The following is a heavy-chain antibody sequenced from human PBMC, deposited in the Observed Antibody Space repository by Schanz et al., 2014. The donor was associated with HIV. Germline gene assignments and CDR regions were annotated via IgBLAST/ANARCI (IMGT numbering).Heavy chain of an antibody. D-gene: IGHD2-2*01. CDR2: ISATGAYM. J-gene: IGHJ3*02. V-gene: IGHV3-21*01. CDR1: GLTISNYS. Sequence: VQLVESGGGVVQPGRSLRLSCAASGLTISNYSMNWVRQAPGKGLEWVAFISATGAYMYYADSVKGRFTISRDISKSTLYLQMNSLRAEDTAVYFCARDVAGCSGTSCYSDAFDIWGQGTLVTVSS. CDR3: ARDVAGCSGTSCYSDAFDI.